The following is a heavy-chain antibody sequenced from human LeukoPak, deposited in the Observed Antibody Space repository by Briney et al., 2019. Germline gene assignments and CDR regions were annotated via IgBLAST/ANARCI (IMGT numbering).Heavy chain of an antibody. D-gene: IGHD2-15*01. CDR3: ARHGRLGYCSGGNCYLDS. J-gene: IGHJ4*02. V-gene: IGHV4-39*01. CDR2: IYYSGTT. CDR1: GGSISSSSYY. Sequence: SETLSLTCTVSGGSISSSSYYWGWIRQPPGKGLEWIGSIYYSGTTYFKPSLKSRVTISVDTSKNQFSLKLTSVTAADTAVYYCARHGRLGYCSGGNCYLDSWGQGTLVAVSS.